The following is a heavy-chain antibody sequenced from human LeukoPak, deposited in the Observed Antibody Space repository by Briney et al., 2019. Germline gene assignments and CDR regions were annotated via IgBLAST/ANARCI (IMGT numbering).Heavy chain of an antibody. J-gene: IGHJ4*02. V-gene: IGHV4-30-4*08. D-gene: IGHD5-12*01. CDR3: ARDGVHSGYDYTN. Sequence: SETLSLTCTVSGGSISSGDYYWSWIRQPPGKGLEWIGYIYYSGSTYYNPSLKSRVTISVDTSKNQFSLKLSSVTAADTAVYYCARDGVHSGYDYTNWGQGTLVTVSS. CDR1: GGSISSGDYY. CDR2: IYYSGST.